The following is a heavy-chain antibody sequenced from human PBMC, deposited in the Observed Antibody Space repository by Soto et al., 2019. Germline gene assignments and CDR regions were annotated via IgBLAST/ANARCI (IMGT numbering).Heavy chain of an antibody. CDR3: ARGRGREPVYSSSAPWIGGGDGSAYYYYMDV. J-gene: IGHJ6*03. CDR2: IKQDGSEK. V-gene: IGHV3-7*01. Sequence: GGSLRLSCAASGFTFSSYWMSWVRQAPGKGLEWVANIKQDGSEKYYVDSVKGRFTISRDNAKNSLYLQMNSLRAEDTAVYYCARGRGREPVYSSSAPWIGGGDGSAYYYYMDVWGKGTTVTVSS. CDR1: GFTFSSYW. D-gene: IGHD6-6*01.